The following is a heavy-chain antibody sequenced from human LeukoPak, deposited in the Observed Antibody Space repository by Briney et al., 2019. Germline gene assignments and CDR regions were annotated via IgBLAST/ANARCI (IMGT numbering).Heavy chain of an antibody. V-gene: IGHV1-2*02. CDR3: ARDRRSRDGYNCPFDY. J-gene: IGHJ4*02. D-gene: IGHD5-24*01. Sequence: ASVKVSCKASGYTFTIYYMHWVRQAPGQGLEWMGWINPNSGGTNYAQKFQGRVTMTRDTSISTAYMELSRLRSDDTAVYYCARDRRSRDGYNCPFDYWGQGTLVTVSS. CDR1: GYTFTIYY. CDR2: INPNSGGT.